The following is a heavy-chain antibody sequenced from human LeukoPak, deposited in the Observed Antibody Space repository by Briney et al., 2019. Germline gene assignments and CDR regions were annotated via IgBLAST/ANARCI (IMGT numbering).Heavy chain of an antibody. CDR1: GFTFSSYG. D-gene: IGHD3-3*01. CDR2: IRYDGSNK. J-gene: IGHJ6*03. Sequence: PGGSLRLSCAASGFTFSSYGMHWVRQAPGKGLEWVAFIRYDGSNKYYADSVKGRFTISRDNSKNTLYLQMNSLRAEDTAVYYCAKGRGDEVRFLEWLDPYYYYYMDVWGKGTTVTVSS. V-gene: IGHV3-30*02. CDR3: AKGRGDEVRFLEWLDPYYYYYMDV.